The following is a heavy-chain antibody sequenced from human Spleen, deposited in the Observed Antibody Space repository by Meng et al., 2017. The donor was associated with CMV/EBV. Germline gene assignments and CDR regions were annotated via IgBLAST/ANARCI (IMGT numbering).Heavy chain of an antibody. D-gene: IGHD5-24*01. J-gene: IGHJ2*01. CDR1: GGSISSYY. CDR2: FYTSGST. CDR3: ARDRGWLQLLWYFDL. Sequence: QVQLQESGPGLLKPSETLSLTCTVSGGSISSYYWSWIRQPAGKGLEWIGRFYTSGSTNYNPSLKSRVTMSVDTSKNQFSLKLSSVTAADTAVYYCARDRGWLQLLWYFDLWGRGTLVTVSS. V-gene: IGHV4-4*07.